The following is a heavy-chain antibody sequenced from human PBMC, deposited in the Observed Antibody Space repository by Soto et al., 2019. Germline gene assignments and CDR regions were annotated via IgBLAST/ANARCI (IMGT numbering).Heavy chain of an antibody. CDR1: GFTVIRKY. CDR3: ARELPPDL. D-gene: IGHD2-15*01. CDR2: IWSAGLT. J-gene: IGHJ5*02. V-gene: IGHV3-53*01. Sequence: GGSLRLSCAASGFTVIRKYMNWVRQAPGKGLEWVSIIWSAGLTYYADSVRGRFTISRDISKNILFLQMNNLRAEDSAIYYCARELPPDLWGQGTLVTVSS.